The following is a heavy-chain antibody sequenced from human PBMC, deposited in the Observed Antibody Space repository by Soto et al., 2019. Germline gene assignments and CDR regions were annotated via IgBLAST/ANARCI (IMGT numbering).Heavy chain of an antibody. J-gene: IGHJ4*02. CDR2: ISYSGGST. V-gene: IGHV3-23*01. Sequence: EVQLLEFGGGLVQPGGSLRLSCAASGFTFSNYAMSWVRQAPGKGLEWVSAISYSGGSTYYADSVKGRFTISRDNSKNTLYLQMNSLRADDTAVYYCFVGAADLDYWGQGTLVTVSS. CDR3: FVGAADLDY. D-gene: IGHD3-16*01. CDR1: GFTFSNYA.